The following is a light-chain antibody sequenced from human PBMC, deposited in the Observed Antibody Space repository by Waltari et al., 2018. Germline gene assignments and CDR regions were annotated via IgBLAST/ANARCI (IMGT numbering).Light chain of an antibody. CDR1: SSDLGGYNS. J-gene: IGLJ1*01. V-gene: IGLV2-11*01. CDR2: NVN. CDR3: CSYAGTYV. Sequence: QSALTQPRSVSGSPGQSVTISCLGTSSDLGGYNSVSWYQQPPGKAPNRMIYNVNKRPSGVPDRFSGSKSGNTASLTISGLQAEDEADYYCCSYAGTYVFGTGTKVTVL.